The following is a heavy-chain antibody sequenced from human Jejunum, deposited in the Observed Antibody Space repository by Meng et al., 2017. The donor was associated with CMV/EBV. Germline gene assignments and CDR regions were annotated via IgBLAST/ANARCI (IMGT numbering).Heavy chain of an antibody. V-gene: IGHV3-23*03. Sequence: CVAAGFTFSSYDMSWARQAPGKGLEWVSLIYSGGSDTYYPDSVKGRFTISRDDSHNTLYLQMNSLRAEDTAFYYCAKRNGAAAATTDYWGQGTLAPSPQ. CDR2: IYSGGSDT. CDR3: AKRNGAAAATTDY. D-gene: IGHD6-13*01. J-gene: IGHJ4*02. CDR1: GFTFSSYD.